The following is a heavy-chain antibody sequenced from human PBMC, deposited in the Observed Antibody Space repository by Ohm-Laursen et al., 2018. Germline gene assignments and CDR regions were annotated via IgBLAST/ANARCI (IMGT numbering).Heavy chain of an antibody. V-gene: IGHV3-53*01. Sequence: SLRLSCTDSRFTVSYHYMGWVRQAPGKGLAWVEVINRNGATFYAESVKGRVTISRDNFKSTVYLQMKSLRAEDTAMYFCARDPDSSARGFDSWGQGTLVAVSS. CDR2: INRNGAT. CDR1: RFTVSYHY. D-gene: IGHD4-11*01. CDR3: ARDPDSSARGFDS. J-gene: IGHJ4*02.